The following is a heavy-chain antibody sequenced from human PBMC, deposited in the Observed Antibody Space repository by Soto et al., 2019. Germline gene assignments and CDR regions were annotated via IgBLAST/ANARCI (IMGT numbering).Heavy chain of an antibody. D-gene: IGHD6-13*01. V-gene: IGHV3-23*01. Sequence: GGSLRLSCAASGFTFSSYAMSWVRQAPGKGLEWVSGISGGGGSTFFADSVKGRFTISRDNSRNTLYLRMNSLRAEDTAVFYCAKQYIIPGTGKYFDYWGQGTLVTVSS. CDR2: ISGGGGST. CDR1: GFTFSSYA. CDR3: AKQYIIPGTGKYFDY. J-gene: IGHJ4*02.